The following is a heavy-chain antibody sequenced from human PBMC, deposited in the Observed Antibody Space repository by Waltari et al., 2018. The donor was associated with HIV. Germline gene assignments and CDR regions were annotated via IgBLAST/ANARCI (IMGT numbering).Heavy chain of an antibody. CDR1: GFSLALHGVG. D-gene: IGHD2-15*01. Sequence: QITLKESGPTLVKPTQTLTLTCTFSGFSLALHGVGVGWIRQPPGKALEWLAVNYWDDDKRYNPSLRGRLTITKDTSKNQVVLRMTNMDPVDTATYFCVHTVSGSGSGYYQCLPSWFDSWGQGTLVTVSS. J-gene: IGHJ5*01. CDR2: NYWDDDK. V-gene: IGHV2-5*02. CDR3: VHTVSGSGSGYYQCLPSWFDS.